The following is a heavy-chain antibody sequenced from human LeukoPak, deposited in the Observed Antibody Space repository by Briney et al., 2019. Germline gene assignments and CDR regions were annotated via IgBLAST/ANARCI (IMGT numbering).Heavy chain of an antibody. V-gene: IGHV3-15*01. CDR1: GFIFSNAW. CDR2: IKRNTDGGTT. Sequence: PGGSLRLSCAASGFIFSNAWMSWVRRAQGKGMGWVARIKRNTDGGTTDYAAPVNGRFTISRDDSENTVYLQMSSLKIEDTAVYYCSGHMTSADYWGQGTLVTVSS. CDR3: SGHMTSADY. J-gene: IGHJ4*02. D-gene: IGHD2-21*02.